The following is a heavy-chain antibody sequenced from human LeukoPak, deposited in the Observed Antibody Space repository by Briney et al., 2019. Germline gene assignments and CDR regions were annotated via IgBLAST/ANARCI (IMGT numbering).Heavy chain of an antibody. J-gene: IGHJ5*02. CDR2: ISYDGSNK. Sequence: GGSLRLSCAASGFTFSSYAMHWVRQAPGKGLEWVAVISYDGSNKYYADSVKGRFTISRDNAKNTLYLQMNSLRVEDTAVYYCAGSDWFDPWGQGTLVIVSS. CDR3: AGSDWFDP. D-gene: IGHD2-15*01. CDR1: GFTFSSYA. V-gene: IGHV3-30*04.